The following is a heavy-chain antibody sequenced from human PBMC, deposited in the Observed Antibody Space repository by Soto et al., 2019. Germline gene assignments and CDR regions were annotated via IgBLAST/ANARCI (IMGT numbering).Heavy chain of an antibody. V-gene: IGHV6-1*01. CDR2: TYYRSKWYN. Sequence: SQTLSLTCAISGDSVSSNSATWNWIRQSPSRGLEWLGRTYYRSKWYNDYAVSVKSRITINPDTAKNQFSLQLNSVTPDDTAVYYCAGGKDYSRGWVFYYYYGMDVWGQGTTVTVSS. CDR1: GDSVSSNSAT. D-gene: IGHD6-19*01. CDR3: AGGKDYSRGWVFYYYYGMDV. J-gene: IGHJ6*02.